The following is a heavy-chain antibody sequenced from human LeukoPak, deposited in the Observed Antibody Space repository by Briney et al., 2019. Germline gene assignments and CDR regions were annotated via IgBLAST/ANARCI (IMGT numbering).Heavy chain of an antibody. J-gene: IGHJ4*02. D-gene: IGHD6-13*01. Sequence: SVKVSCKASGGTFSSYAISWVRQAPGQGLEWMGGIIPIFGSANYAQKIQGRVTITTDESTSTAYMELSSLRSEDTAVYYCASGGLIAAAGPFDYWGQGTLVTVSS. V-gene: IGHV1-69*05. CDR2: IIPIFGSA. CDR3: ASGGLIAAAGPFDY. CDR1: GGTFSSYA.